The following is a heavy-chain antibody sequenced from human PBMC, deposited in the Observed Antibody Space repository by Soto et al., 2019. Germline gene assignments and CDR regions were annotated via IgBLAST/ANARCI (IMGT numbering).Heavy chain of an antibody. Sequence: SETLSLTCTVSGGSISSYYWSWIRQPPGKGLEWIGYIYYSGSTNYNPSLKSRVTISVDTSKNQFSLELSSVTAADTAVYYCARENIVVVPAAMQGGEDYYYYYYMDVWGKGTTVTVSS. D-gene: IGHD2-2*01. J-gene: IGHJ6*03. CDR1: GGSISSYY. CDR2: IYYSGST. V-gene: IGHV4-59*08. CDR3: ARENIVVVPAAMQGGEDYYYYYYMDV.